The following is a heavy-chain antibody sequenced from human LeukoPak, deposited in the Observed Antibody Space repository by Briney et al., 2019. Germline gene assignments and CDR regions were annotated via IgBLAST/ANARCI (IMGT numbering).Heavy chain of an antibody. D-gene: IGHD3-10*01. CDR3: AKRPAAARGVIPYLGY. CDR1: GFMFSSFS. V-gene: IGHV3-23*01. Sequence: PGGSRRLSCAAPGFMFSSFSMSWVGHVPGKGLEWVSTNADSVKGRFTISRDNSKNTLFLQMNSLRAEDTAIYYCAKRPAAARGVIPYLGYWGQGTLVTVSS. J-gene: IGHJ4*02.